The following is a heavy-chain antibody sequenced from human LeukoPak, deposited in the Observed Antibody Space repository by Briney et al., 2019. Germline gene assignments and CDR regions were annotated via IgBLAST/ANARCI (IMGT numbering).Heavy chain of an antibody. D-gene: IGHD6-6*01. CDR1: GGTFSSYA. Sequence: SVKVSCKASGGTFSSYAISWVRQAPGQGLEWMGGIIPIFGTANYAQKFQGRVTIATDESTSTAYMELSSLRSEDTAVYYCARSRVSIDAFDIWGQGTMVTVSS. CDR3: ARSRVSIDAFDI. V-gene: IGHV1-69*05. CDR2: IIPIFGTA. J-gene: IGHJ3*02.